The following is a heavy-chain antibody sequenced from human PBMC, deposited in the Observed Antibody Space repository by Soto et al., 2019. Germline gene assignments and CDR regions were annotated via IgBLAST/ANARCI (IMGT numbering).Heavy chain of an antibody. Sequence: PGGSLRLSCAASGFTFSDYDMNWVRQAPGKGLKWISYITSSSSTIYYADSVKGRFTVSRDNAQNSLYLQMSSLRAEDTAVYYCARDQQWLVHWGQGALVTVSS. CDR1: GFTFSDYD. CDR3: ARDQQWLVH. V-gene: IGHV3-48*01. CDR2: ITSSSSTI. J-gene: IGHJ4*02. D-gene: IGHD6-19*01.